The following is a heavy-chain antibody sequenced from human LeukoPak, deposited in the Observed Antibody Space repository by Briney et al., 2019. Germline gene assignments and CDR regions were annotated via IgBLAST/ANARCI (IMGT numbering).Heavy chain of an antibody. D-gene: IGHD3-10*01. V-gene: IGHV4-34*01. CDR1: GESFRAYY. CDR3: ARGGTRLLFDY. CDR2: ISHSGST. J-gene: IGHJ4*02. Sequence: SETLSLTCAVYGESFRAYYWTWLRQPPGKGLEWIGEISHSGSTNYNPSLKSRVTISVDTSKNQFSLKLSSVTAADTAVYYCARGGTRLLFDYWGQGTLVTVSS.